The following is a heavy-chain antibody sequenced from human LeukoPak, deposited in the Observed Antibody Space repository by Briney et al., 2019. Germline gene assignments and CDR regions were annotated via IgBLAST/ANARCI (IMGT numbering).Heavy chain of an antibody. V-gene: IGHV1-46*01. CDR2: INPSRGST. D-gene: IGHD1-1*01. CDR3: TRGVHLERRYYNWFDP. CDR1: GYTFTSYY. Sequence: ASVKVSCKASGYTFTSYYIHWVRQAPGQGLEWMGMINPSRGSTSYAQKFQGGLTMTRDTSTSTVYMELSSLRSEDTAVYYCTRGVHLERRYYNWFDPWGQGTLVTVSS. J-gene: IGHJ5*02.